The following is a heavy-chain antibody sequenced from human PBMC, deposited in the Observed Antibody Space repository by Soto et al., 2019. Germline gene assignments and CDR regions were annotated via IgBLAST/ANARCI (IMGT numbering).Heavy chain of an antibody. V-gene: IGHV1-69*13. CDR3: AVAYYYYDSSGYPGYGMDV. CDR2: VIPIFGTA. CDR1: GGTFSSYA. J-gene: IGHJ6*02. Sequence: SVKVSCKASGGTFSSYAISWVRQAPGQGLEWMGGVIPIFGTANYAQKFQGRVTITADESTSTAYMELSSLRSEDTAVYYCAVAYYYYDSSGYPGYGMDVWGQGTTVTVSS. D-gene: IGHD3-22*01.